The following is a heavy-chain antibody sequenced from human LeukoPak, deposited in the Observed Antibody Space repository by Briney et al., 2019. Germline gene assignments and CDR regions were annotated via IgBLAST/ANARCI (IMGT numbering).Heavy chain of an antibody. V-gene: IGHV3-7*01. CDR1: GFTFNDYW. Sequence: GGSPRLSCAASGFTFNDYWMTWVRQAPGKGLEWVANIKQDGSEKYYVDSVKGRFTISRDNAKNSLYLQMNSLRAEDTAVYYCARGGATTFGLWGNAFDIWGQGTMVTVSS. D-gene: IGHD3-3*01. CDR2: IKQDGSEK. J-gene: IGHJ3*02. CDR3: ARGGATTFGLWGNAFDI.